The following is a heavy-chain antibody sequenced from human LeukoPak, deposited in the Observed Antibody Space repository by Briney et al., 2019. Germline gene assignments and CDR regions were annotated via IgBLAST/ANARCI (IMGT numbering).Heavy chain of an antibody. CDR1: GGTFSSYA. J-gene: IGHJ5*02. Sequence: GASVKVSCKASGGTFSSYAISWVRQAPGQGLEWMGRIIPILGIANYAQKFQGRVTITADKSTSTAYMELSSLRSEDTAVYYCERVAPTQSNWFDPWGQGTLVTVSA. CDR3: ERVAPTQSNWFDP. V-gene: IGHV1-69*04. CDR2: IIPILGIA.